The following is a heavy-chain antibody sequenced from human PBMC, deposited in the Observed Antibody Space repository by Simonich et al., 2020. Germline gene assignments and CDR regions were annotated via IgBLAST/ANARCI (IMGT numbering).Heavy chain of an antibody. V-gene: IGHV4-39*01. CDR2: IYYSGST. CDR1: GGSISSSSYY. D-gene: IGHD6-13*01. CDR3: ARHAGFAFDI. J-gene: IGHJ3*02. Sequence: QLQLQESGPGLVKPSETLSLTCTVSGGSISSSSYYWGGFRQPPGKGLEWIGSIYYSGSTYYNPSLKWRVTISVDTSKNQFSLKLSSVTAADTAVYYCARHAGFAFDIWGQGTMVTVSS.